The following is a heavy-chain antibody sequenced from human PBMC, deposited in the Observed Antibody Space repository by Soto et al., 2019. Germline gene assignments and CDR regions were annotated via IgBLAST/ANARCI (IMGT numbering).Heavy chain of an antibody. CDR1: GFTFSSYG. V-gene: IGHV3-30*18. CDR2: ISYDGSNK. Sequence: GGSLRLSCAASGFTFSSYGMHWVRQAPGKGLEWVAVISYDGSNKYYADSVKGRFTISRDNSKNTLYLQMNSLRAEDTAVYYCAKELLGGYYPSYYYYYGMDVWGQGTTVTVSS. D-gene: IGHD3-22*01. CDR3: AKELLGGYYPSYYYYYGMDV. J-gene: IGHJ6*02.